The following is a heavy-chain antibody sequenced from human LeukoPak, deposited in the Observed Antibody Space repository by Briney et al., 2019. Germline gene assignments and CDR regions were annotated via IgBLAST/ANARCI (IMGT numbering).Heavy chain of an antibody. CDR3: ATSLGGVVIFDAFDI. Sequence: ASVKVSCKVSGYNLTELSMHWVRQAPGKGLEWMGGFDPEDGETIYAQKFQGRVTMTEDTSTDTAYMELSSLRSEDTAVYYCATSLGGVVIFDAFDIWGQGTMVTVSS. CDR2: FDPEDGET. D-gene: IGHD3-3*01. V-gene: IGHV1-24*01. J-gene: IGHJ3*02. CDR1: GYNLTELS.